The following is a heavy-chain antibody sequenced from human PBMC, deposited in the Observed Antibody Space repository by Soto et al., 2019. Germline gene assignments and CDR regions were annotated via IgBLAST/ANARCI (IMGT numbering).Heavy chain of an antibody. D-gene: IGHD3-16*02. CDR1: GDSVSSNSAA. CDR2: TYYRSKWYN. V-gene: IGHV6-1*01. Sequence: SQTLSLTCAISGDSVSSNSAAWNWIRQSPSRGLELLGRTYYRSKWYNDYAVSVKSRITINPDTSKNQFSLQLNSVTPEDTAVYYCARVGGDYIWGSYRQNWFDPWGQGTLVTVSS. J-gene: IGHJ5*02. CDR3: ARVGGDYIWGSYRQNWFDP.